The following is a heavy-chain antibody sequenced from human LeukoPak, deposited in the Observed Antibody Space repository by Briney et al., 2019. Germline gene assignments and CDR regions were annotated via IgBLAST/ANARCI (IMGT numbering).Heavy chain of an antibody. CDR2: IYTSGST. J-gene: IGHJ4*02. CDR3: ARSKGSRYYDFWSGFDY. D-gene: IGHD3-3*01. CDR1: GGSISSYY. V-gene: IGHV4-4*09. Sequence: SETLSLTCTVSGGSISSYYWSWLRQPPGKGLEWIGYIYTSGSTNYNPSLKSRVTISVDTSKNQFSLKLSSVTAADTAVYYCARSKGSRYYDFWSGFDYWGQGTLVTVSS.